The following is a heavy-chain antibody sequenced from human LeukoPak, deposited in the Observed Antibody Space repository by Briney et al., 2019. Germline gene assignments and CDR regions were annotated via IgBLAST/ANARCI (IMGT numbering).Heavy chain of an antibody. D-gene: IGHD3-10*01. CDR1: GYTFTGYY. CDR3: ARDYYGSGSSYNWFDP. J-gene: IGHJ5*02. V-gene: IGHV1-2*02. Sequence: ASVKVSCKASGYTFTGYYMHWVRQAPGQGLEWMGWINPNSGGTNYAQKLQGRVTMTTDTSTSTAYMELRSLRSDDTAVYYCARDYYGSGSSYNWFDPWGQGTLVTVSS. CDR2: INPNSGGT.